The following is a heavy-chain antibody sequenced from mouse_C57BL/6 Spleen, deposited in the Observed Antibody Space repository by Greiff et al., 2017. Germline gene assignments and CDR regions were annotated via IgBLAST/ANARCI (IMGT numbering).Heavy chain of an antibody. CDR3: ARGDYDYDFDY. CDR2: ISSGGSYT. J-gene: IGHJ2*01. D-gene: IGHD2-4*01. Sequence: EVKLEESGGDLVKPGGSLKLSCAASGFTFSSYGMSWVRQTPDKRLEWVATISSGGSYTYYPDSVKGRFTISRDNAKNTLYLQMSSLKSEDTAMYYCARGDYDYDFDYWGQGTTLTVSS. CDR1: GFTFSSYG. V-gene: IGHV5-6*02.